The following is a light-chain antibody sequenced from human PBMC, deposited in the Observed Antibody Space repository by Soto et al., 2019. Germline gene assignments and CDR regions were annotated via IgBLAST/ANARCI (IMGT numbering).Light chain of an antibody. CDR3: HHYDNLPSIT. J-gene: IGKJ5*01. CDR1: QDIRNY. CDR2: DAS. V-gene: IGKV1-33*01. Sequence: DIQMTQSPSSLSASVGDRVTITCQATQDIRNYLNWYQQKPGKGPKLLIYDASNLKTGVPSRFGGSGSGTDFNFTITNLQPEDSATYYCHHYDNLPSITFGPGTRLEIK.